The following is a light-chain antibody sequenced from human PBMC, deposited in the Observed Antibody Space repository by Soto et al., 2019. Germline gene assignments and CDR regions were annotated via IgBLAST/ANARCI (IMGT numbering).Light chain of an antibody. J-gene: IGLJ1*01. CDR3: QSYDISLRGYV. CDR1: SSNIGAGYD. V-gene: IGLV1-40*01. Sequence: QSALTQPPSVSGAPGQRVTISCTGGSSNIGAGYDVHWYQQLPGTAPKLLIYVNTDRPSGVPDRFSGSKSGTSASLAITGLQPEDEADYYCQSYDISLRGYVFGDGTKLTVL. CDR2: VNT.